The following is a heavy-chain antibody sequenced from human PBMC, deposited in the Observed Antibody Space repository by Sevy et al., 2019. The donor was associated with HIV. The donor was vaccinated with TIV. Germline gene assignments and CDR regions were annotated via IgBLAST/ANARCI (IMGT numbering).Heavy chain of an antibody. CDR2: ISSSSSYI. D-gene: IGHD3-22*01. V-gene: IGHV3-21*01. CDR3: AGENYYDSTAYRFDY. CDR1: GFIFSNYN. Sequence: GGSLRLSCAASGFIFSNYNMNWVRQAPGNGLEWVSSISSSSSYIYYADSVKGRFTISRDNAKNSLYLQMNSLRAEDTAVYYCAGENYYDSTAYRFDYWGQGTLVTVSS. J-gene: IGHJ4*02.